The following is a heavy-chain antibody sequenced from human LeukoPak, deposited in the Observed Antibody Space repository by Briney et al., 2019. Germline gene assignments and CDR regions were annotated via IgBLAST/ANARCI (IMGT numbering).Heavy chain of an antibody. CDR1: GFTFGSYS. CDR3: ARVETDHYYFDY. J-gene: IGHJ4*02. Sequence: LRLSCAASGFTFGSYSMNWIRQAPGKGLEWIGYIYYSGTTYYNPSLKSPVTISVDTSKNQFSLKLSSVTAADTAVYYCARVETDHYYFDYLGQGILVTVSS. V-gene: IGHV4-31*02. CDR2: IYYSGTT. D-gene: IGHD3-10*01.